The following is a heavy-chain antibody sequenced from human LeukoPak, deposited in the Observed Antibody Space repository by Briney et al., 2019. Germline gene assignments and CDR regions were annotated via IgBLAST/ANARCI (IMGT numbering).Heavy chain of an antibody. Sequence: PSGTLSLTCAVSGGSISSTNWWSLVRPTPGKGLEGIGVTYHGGSTNYNPSLKSRATISVDKSKNQFSLYLSSVTAADTAVYYCARDDGRTADYSGMDVWGQGTAVTVSS. J-gene: IGHJ6*02. CDR3: ARDDGRTADYSGMDV. CDR1: GGSISSTNW. CDR2: TYHGGST. V-gene: IGHV4-4*02. D-gene: IGHD4-17*01.